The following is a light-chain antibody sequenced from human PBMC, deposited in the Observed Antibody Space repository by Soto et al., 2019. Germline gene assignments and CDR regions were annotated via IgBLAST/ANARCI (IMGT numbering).Light chain of an antibody. CDR3: QQYYSYPGT. J-gene: IGKJ1*01. V-gene: IGKV1-8*01. CDR1: QGISSY. Sequence: AIRMTQSPSSLSASTGDRVTITCRASQGISSYLAWYQQKPGKAPKLLIYAASTLQSGVPSRFSGSGSGTEFTLTISCLQSEDFAAYYCQQYYSYPGTFGLGTKVEIK. CDR2: AAS.